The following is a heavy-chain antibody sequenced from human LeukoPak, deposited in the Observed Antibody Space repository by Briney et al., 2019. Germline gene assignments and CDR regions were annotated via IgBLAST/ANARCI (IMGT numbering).Heavy chain of an antibody. V-gene: IGHV3-7*01. Sequence: SGGSLRLSCAASGFTFSSYWMNWVRRAPGKGLEWVANIKQDGSERNYVDSVKGRFTISRDNAKNSLYLQMNSLRAEDTAVYYCMVTTRSGPFDYWGQGTLVTVSS. CDR2: IKQDGSER. J-gene: IGHJ4*02. CDR3: MVTTRSGPFDY. CDR1: GFTFSSYW. D-gene: IGHD4-17*01.